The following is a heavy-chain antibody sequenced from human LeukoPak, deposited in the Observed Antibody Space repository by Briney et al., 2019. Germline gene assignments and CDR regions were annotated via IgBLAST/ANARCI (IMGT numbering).Heavy chain of an antibody. CDR3: ATHRGYSSGWFDY. Sequence: GGSLRLSCAASGFTFSSYAMSWVRQAPGKGLEWVSAISGSGGSTYYADSVKGRFTISRDNSKSTLYLQMNSLRAEDTAVYYCATHRGYSSGWFDYWGQGTLVTVSS. CDR2: ISGSGGST. J-gene: IGHJ4*02. D-gene: IGHD6-19*01. V-gene: IGHV3-23*01. CDR1: GFTFSSYA.